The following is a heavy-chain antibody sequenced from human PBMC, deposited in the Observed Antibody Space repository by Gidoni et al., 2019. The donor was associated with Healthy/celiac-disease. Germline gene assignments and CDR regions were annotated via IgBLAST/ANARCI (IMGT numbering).Heavy chain of an antibody. CDR3: ARRRAPYCSGGSCRHYYYYYYGMDV. D-gene: IGHD2-15*01. CDR1: GGSFSGYS. Sequence: QVQLQQWGAGLLKHSETLSLTCAVYGGSFSGYSWSWIRQPPGKGLEWMWEINHSGSNNYNPSLKSRVTISVDTSKNQFSLKLSSVTAADTAVYYCARRRAPYCSGGSCRHYYYYYYGMDVWGQGTTVTVSS. V-gene: IGHV4-34*01. CDR2: INHSGSN. J-gene: IGHJ6*02.